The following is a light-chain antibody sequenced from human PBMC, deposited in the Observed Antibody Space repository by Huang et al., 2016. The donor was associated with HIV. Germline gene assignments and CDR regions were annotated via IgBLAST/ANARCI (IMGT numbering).Light chain of an antibody. CDR3: QQYNNWPPLT. J-gene: IGKJ4*01. CDR2: GSS. CDR1: QSVSID. V-gene: IGKV3-15*01. Sequence: EIVMTQSPATLSVSPGERVTLSCRASQSVSIDLAWYQQKPGQAPRLVIYGSSTRATGIPTRFSGSGSGTEFTLTIGSLQSEDFAVYYCQQYNNWPPLTFGGGTKVEIK.